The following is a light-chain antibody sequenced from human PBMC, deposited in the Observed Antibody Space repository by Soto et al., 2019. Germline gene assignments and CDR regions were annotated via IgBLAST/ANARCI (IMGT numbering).Light chain of an antibody. CDR2: GAS. Sequence: EIVMTQSPATLSVSPGERATLSCRASQSVNILLAWYQQKPGQAPRLLIYGASARATGIPAKFSGSGSGTEFTLTISSLQSEDFAVYYCQQYNKWPRTFGQGTKVEIK. CDR3: QQYNKWPRT. CDR1: QSVNIL. V-gene: IGKV3D-15*01. J-gene: IGKJ1*01.